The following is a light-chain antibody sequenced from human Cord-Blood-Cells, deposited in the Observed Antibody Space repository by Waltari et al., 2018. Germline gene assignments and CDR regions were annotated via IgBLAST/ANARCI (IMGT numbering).Light chain of an antibody. CDR3: QSYYSSLSGSV. CDR2: VNI. Sequence: QSVLTQPPSVSGAPGQRVTISCTGRSTNIGAGYDVHGYQQLPGTAPKLLIAVNINRPSGVPDRFSCSKSGTSASLAITVLQAEDEADYYCQSYYSSLSGSVFGGGTKLTVL. CDR1: STNIGAGYD. J-gene: IGLJ2*01. V-gene: IGLV1-40*01.